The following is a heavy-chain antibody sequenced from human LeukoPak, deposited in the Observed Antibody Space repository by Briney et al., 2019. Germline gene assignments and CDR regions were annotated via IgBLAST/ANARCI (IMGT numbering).Heavy chain of an antibody. J-gene: IGHJ4*02. V-gene: IGHV3-30*18. CDR1: GFTFSNYG. D-gene: IGHD6-13*01. CDR2: ISYDGSYK. Sequence: GRSLRLSCAASGFTFSNYGMHWVRQAPGKGLEWVAFISYDGSYKYYADSVKGRFTISRDNSKNTLYLQMNCLRAEDTAVYYCAKDPRRYSRTGGYFDYWGQGTLVTVSS. CDR3: AKDPRRYSRTGGYFDY.